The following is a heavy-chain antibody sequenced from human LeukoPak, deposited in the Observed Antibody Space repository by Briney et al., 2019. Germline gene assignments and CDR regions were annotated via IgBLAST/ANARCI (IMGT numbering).Heavy chain of an antibody. D-gene: IGHD4-11*01. CDR2: INSDGSSK. CDR1: GFAFSSYW. V-gene: IGHV3-74*01. J-gene: IGHJ4*02. CDR3: AKGGSKAPDY. Sequence: GGSLTLSCAASGFAFSSYWMHWVRQAPGKGLAWVSRINSDGSSKTYADSVKGRFTISRDNAKNTLYLQMNSLRAEDTAVYYCAKGGSKAPDYWGQGTLVTVSS.